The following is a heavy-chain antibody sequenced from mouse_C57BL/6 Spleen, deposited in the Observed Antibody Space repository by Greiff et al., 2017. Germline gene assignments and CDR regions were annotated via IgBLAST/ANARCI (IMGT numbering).Heavy chain of an antibody. CDR2: ISSGGSYT. V-gene: IGHV5-6*01. D-gene: IGHD4-1*01. CDR1: GFTFSSYG. CDR3: ASLTGTDWFAY. Sequence: EVKLMESGGDLVKPGGSLKLSCAASGFTFSSYGMSWVRQTPDKRLEWVATISSGGSYTYYPDSVKGRFTISRDNAENTLYLQMSRLKSEDTAMYYCASLTGTDWFAYGGQGTLVTVSA. J-gene: IGHJ3*01.